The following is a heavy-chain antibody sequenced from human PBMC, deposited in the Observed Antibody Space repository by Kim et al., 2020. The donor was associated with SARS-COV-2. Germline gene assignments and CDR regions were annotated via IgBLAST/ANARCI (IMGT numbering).Heavy chain of an antibody. Sequence: SETLSLTCAVYGGSFSGYYWSWIRQPPGKGLEWIGEINHSGSTNYNPSLKSRVTISVDTSKNQFSLKLSSVTAADTAVYYCAMRGVAWFGELFGWATPDSDYWGQGTLVTVSS. J-gene: IGHJ4*02. CDR3: AMRGVAWFGELFGWATPDSDY. V-gene: IGHV4-34*01. D-gene: IGHD3-10*01. CDR2: INHSGST. CDR1: GGSFSGYY.